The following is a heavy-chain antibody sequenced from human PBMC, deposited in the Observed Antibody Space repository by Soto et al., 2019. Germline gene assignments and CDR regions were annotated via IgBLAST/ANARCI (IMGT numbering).Heavy chain of an antibody. CDR2: ISGSGSTI. V-gene: IGHV3-23*01. CDR3: ARAQWEFIAAAGLRSGGMDV. D-gene: IGHD6-13*01. CDR1: GFTFSSYA. J-gene: IGHJ6*02. Sequence: GGSLRLSCAASGFTFSSYAVSWVRQAPGKGPEWISSISGSGSTIYYADSVKGRFTISRDNSKNTLYLQMNSLRDEDTAVYYCARAQWEFIAAAGLRSGGMDVWGQGTTVTVSS.